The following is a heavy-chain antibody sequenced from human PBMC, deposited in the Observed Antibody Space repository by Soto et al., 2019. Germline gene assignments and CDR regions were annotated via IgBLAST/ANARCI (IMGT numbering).Heavy chain of an antibody. V-gene: IGHV3-23*01. Sequence: GGSLRLSCAASGFTFSSYAMSWVHQAPGKGLEWVSAISGSGGSTYYADSVKGRFTISRDNSKNTLYLQMNSLRAEDTAVYYCAKDLTTYYYYGMDVWGQGTTVTVSS. J-gene: IGHJ6*02. CDR1: GFTFSSYA. D-gene: IGHD4-17*01. CDR3: AKDLTTYYYYGMDV. CDR2: ISGSGGST.